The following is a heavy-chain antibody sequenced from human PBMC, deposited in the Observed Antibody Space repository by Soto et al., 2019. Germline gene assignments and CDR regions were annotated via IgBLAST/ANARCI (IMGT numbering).Heavy chain of an antibody. CDR2: ISAYNGNT. Sequence: GASVKVSCKASGYTFTSYGISWVRQAPGQGLEWMGWISAYNGNTNYAQKLQGRVTMTTDTSTSTAYMELRSLRSDDTAVYYCARVPRGSSGWWHYYYYGMDVWGQGTTVTVSS. V-gene: IGHV1-18*01. D-gene: IGHD6-19*01. CDR1: GYTFTSYG. J-gene: IGHJ6*02. CDR3: ARVPRGSSGWWHYYYYGMDV.